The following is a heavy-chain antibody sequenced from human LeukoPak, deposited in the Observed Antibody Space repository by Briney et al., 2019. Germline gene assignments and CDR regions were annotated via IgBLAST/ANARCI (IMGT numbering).Heavy chain of an antibody. J-gene: IGHJ4*02. V-gene: IGHV4-34*01. CDR1: GGSFSGYC. CDR2: INHSGST. D-gene: IGHD6-19*01. Sequence: PSETLSLTCAVYGGSFSGYCWSWIRQPPGKGLEWIGEINHSGSTNYNPSLKSRVTISVDTSKNQFSLKLSSVTAADTAVYYCARGRIARQWLDYWGQGTLVTVSS. CDR3: ARGRIARQWLDY.